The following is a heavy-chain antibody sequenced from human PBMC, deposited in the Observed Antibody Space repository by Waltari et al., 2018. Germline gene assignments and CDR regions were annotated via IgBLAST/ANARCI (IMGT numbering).Heavy chain of an antibody. CDR1: GFTFSSSW. Sequence: EVQLVESGGGLLQPGGSLRLSCAASGFTFSSSWIHWVRQPPGKGLVWVSRIKPDGTTTNYADSVRGRFTISSDNAHNTVYLEMNSLRAEDTAVYFCTRGGNYYVDYWGRGTLVTVSS. CDR3: TRGGNYYVDY. D-gene: IGHD5-12*01. J-gene: IGHJ4*02. V-gene: IGHV3-74*01. CDR2: IKPDGTTT.